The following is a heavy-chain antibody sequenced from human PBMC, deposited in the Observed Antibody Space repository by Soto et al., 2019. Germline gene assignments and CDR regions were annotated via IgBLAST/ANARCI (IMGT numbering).Heavy chain of an antibody. CDR2: ISWNSGSI. Sequence: EVQLVESGGGLVQPGRSLRLSCAASGFTFDDYAMHWVRQAPGKGLEWVSGISWNSGSIGYADSVKGRFTISRDNAKNSLYLQMNSLRAEDTALYYCAKDFDMVRGYSGFDYWGQGTLVTVSS. J-gene: IGHJ4*02. D-gene: IGHD5-12*01. CDR3: AKDFDMVRGYSGFDY. CDR1: GFTFDDYA. V-gene: IGHV3-9*01.